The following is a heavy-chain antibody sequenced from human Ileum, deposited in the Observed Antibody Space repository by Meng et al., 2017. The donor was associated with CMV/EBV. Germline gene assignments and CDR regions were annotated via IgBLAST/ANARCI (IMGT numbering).Heavy chain of an antibody. D-gene: IGHD3-10*01. V-gene: IGHV4-34*01. CDR2: ITHSGRT. CDR3: ARGLASGWPDY. J-gene: IGHJ4*02. Sequence: LRRWGAGLLQRSEPLHLPCAGFGGSFTGYHWSWFRQSPGKGLEWIGEITHSGRTSYNLSLKSRVTISVDMSKYQFSLNLTSVTAADTAIYYCARGLASGWPDYWGQGTLVTVSS. CDR1: GGSFTGYH.